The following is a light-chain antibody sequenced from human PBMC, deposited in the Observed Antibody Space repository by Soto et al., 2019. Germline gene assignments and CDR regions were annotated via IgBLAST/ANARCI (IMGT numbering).Light chain of an antibody. V-gene: IGKV3-15*01. Sequence: EVVMTQSPATLSVSLGDRVTISFRASQSVSTNLTWYQQKPGQAPRLLIYDASSRATGIPARFSGSGSGTEFTLTISSLQSEDFAVYICQQYNNWPWTFGQGTKVDI. J-gene: IGKJ1*01. CDR2: DAS. CDR1: QSVSTN. CDR3: QQYNNWPWT.